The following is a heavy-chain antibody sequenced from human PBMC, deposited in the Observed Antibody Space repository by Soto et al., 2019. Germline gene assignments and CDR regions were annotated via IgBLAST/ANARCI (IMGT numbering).Heavy chain of an antibody. D-gene: IGHD6-19*01. CDR1: GGSVSSGSYY. V-gene: IGHV4-61*01. CDR2: IYYSGST. CDR3: AKEYSSGYYGMDV. J-gene: IGHJ6*02. Sequence: SETLSLTCTVSGGSVSSGSYYWSWIRQPPGKGLEWIGYIYYSGSTNYNPSLKSRVTISVDTSKNQFSLKLSSVTAADTAVYYCAKEYSSGYYGMDVWGQGTTVTVSS.